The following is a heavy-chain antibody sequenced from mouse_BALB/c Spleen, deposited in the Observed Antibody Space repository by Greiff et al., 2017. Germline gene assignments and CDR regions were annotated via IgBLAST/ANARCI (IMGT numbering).Heavy chain of an antibody. Sequence: VQLQQSGPGLVAPSQSLSITCTVSGFSLTSYGVHWVRQPPGKGLEWLGVIWAGGSTNYNSALMSRLSISKDNSKSQVFLKMNSLQTDDTAMYYCASTFYYYGSSAAWFAYWGQGTLVTVSA. CDR3: ASTFYYYGSSAAWFAY. V-gene: IGHV2-9*02. CDR1: GFSLTSYG. CDR2: IWAGGST. J-gene: IGHJ3*01. D-gene: IGHD1-1*01.